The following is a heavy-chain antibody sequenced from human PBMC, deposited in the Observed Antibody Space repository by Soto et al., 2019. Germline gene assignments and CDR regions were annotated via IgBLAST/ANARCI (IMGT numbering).Heavy chain of an antibody. CDR2: IIPIRCIA. CDR3: ARVVVVAAGGVNWFDP. CDR1: GGTFSSYT. J-gene: IGHJ5*02. V-gene: IGHV1-69*02. D-gene: IGHD2-15*01. Sequence: QVQLVQSGAEVKKPGSSVNVSCKASGGTFSSYTISWGRKAPGQGLECMGRIIPIRCIANYAQKFQGRVTINADKSTRTAYMELSSLRSEDTAVYYCARVVVVAAGGVNWFDPWGQGNLVTVSS.